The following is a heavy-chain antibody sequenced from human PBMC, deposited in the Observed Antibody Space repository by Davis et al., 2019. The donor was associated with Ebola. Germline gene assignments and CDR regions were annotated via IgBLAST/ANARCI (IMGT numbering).Heavy chain of an antibody. CDR2: IYYSGST. V-gene: IGHV4-30-4*07. CDR1: GSSISSGGYS. D-gene: IGHD3-3*01. CDR3: ARGITPAILEWSYYFDY. Sequence: SETLSLTCAVSGSSISSGGYSWSWIRQSPGKGLEWIGYIYYSGSTYYNPSLKSRVTISVDTSKNQFSLKLSSVTAADTAVYYCARGITPAILEWSYYFDYWGQGTLVTVSS. J-gene: IGHJ4*02.